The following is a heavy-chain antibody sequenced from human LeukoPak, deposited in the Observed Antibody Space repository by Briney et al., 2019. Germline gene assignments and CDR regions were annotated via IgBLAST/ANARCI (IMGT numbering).Heavy chain of an antibody. V-gene: IGHV3-33*01. CDR2: IWYDGSSQ. Sequence: PGGSLRPSCAASGFTFSSYGMNWVRQAPGKGLEWVAVIWYDGSSQYYADTVKGRFTISRDNSNNTLFLQMNSLRAEDTAVYYCARDDRGSYSTNAIDYWGQGTLVTVSS. CDR1: GFTFSSYG. J-gene: IGHJ4*02. D-gene: IGHD1-26*01. CDR3: ARDDRGSYSTNAIDY.